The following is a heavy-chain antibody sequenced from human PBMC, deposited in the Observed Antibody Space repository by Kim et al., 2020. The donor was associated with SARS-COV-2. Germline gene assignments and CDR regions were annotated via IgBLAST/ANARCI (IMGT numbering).Heavy chain of an antibody. CDR2: IYYSGIA. CDR1: GGSINTYY. V-gene: IGHV4-59*01. D-gene: IGHD3-22*01. Sequence: SETLSLTCSVSGGSINTYYWSWVRQPPGKGLEWIGYIYYSGIANYNPSLKSRVTISVDTSKNQFSLNLSSVTAADTAVYYCARFYYDSSGYAFDNWGQGT. J-gene: IGHJ4*02. CDR3: ARFYYDSSGYAFDN.